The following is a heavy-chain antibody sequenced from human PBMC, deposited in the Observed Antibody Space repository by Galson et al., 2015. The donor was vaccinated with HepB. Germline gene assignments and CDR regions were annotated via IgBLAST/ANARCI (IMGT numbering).Heavy chain of an antibody. J-gene: IGHJ5*01. CDR3: VTDRDCSGTKCYYTRFDS. Sequence: SLRLSCAASGFTFSSYNMHWVRQAPGKGLEWISYISNLGTTRYYADSVKGRFTISRDNANNTLYLQMDRLTAEDTAVYYCVTDRDCSGTKCYYTRFDSWGQGTPVTVSS. V-gene: IGHV3-48*03. CDR2: ISNLGTTR. CDR1: GFTFSSYN. D-gene: IGHD2-2*01.